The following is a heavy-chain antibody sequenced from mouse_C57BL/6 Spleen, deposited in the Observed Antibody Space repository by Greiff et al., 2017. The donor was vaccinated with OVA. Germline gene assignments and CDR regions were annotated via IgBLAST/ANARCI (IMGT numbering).Heavy chain of an antibody. CDR3: ARGGNFYDYEFYYAMDY. CDR2: IYPGSGNT. Sequence: QVHVKQSGAELVRPGASVKLSCKASGYTFTDYYINWVKQRPGQGLEWIARIYPGSGNTYYNEKFKGKATLTAEKSSSTAYMQLSSLTSEDSAVYFCARGGNFYDYEFYYAMDYWGQGTSVTVSS. V-gene: IGHV1-76*01. D-gene: IGHD2-4*01. J-gene: IGHJ4*01. CDR1: GYTFTDYY.